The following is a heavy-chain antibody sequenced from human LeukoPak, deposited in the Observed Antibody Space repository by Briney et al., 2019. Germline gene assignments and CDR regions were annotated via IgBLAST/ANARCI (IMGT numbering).Heavy chain of an antibody. CDR3: ASVSSSSRYYFDY. CDR1: GGSISSYY. V-gene: IGHV4-59*01. Sequence: SETLSLTCTVSGGSISSYYWSWIRQPPGKGLEWIGYIYYSGSTNYNPSLKSRVTISVDTSKNQFSLKLSSVTAADTAVYYCASVSSSSRYYFDYWGQGTLVIVSS. CDR2: IYYSGST. D-gene: IGHD6-13*01. J-gene: IGHJ4*02.